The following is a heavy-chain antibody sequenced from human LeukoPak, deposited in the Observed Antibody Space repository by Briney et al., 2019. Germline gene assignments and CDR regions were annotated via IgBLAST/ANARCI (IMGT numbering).Heavy chain of an antibody. CDR2: ISVGGSDE. D-gene: IGHD6-19*01. Sequence: GGSLRLSCVAAGFSFKSYEMNWVRQAPGKGLEWISYISVGGSDEDYADSVKGRFSISRDNAKNSLFLQMNSLRVEDTAVYYCARDVGFNNGWPAWGQGTLVTVSS. J-gene: IGHJ5*02. V-gene: IGHV3-48*03. CDR1: GFSFKSYE. CDR3: ARDVGFNNGWPA.